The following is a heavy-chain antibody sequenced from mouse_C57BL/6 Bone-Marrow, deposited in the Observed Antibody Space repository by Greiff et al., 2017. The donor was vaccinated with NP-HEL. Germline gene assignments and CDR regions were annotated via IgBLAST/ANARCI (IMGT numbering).Heavy chain of an antibody. CDR2: ISYDGSN. Sequence: EVQRVESGPGLVKPSQSLSLTCSVTGYSITSGYYWNWIRQFPGNKLEWMGYISYDGSNNYNPSLKNRISITRDTSKNQFFLKLNSVTTEDTATYYCANYYDYVSGWFAYWGQGTLVTVSA. D-gene: IGHD2-4*01. V-gene: IGHV3-6*01. CDR1: GYSITSGYY. J-gene: IGHJ3*01. CDR3: ANYYDYVSGWFAY.